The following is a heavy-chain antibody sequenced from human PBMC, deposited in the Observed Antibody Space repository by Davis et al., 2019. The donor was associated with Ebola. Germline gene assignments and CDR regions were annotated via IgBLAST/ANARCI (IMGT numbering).Heavy chain of an antibody. Sequence: HSQTLSLTCAISGDSVSVNSGGWTWIRQSPSRGLEWLRRTYYSSKWYNDYSVSVKSRITINPDTSKNQFSLQLNSVTSEDTALYYCARGWLRAGIDVWGEGTTVTVSS. CDR2: TYYSSKWYN. CDR1: GDSVSVNSGG. D-gene: IGHD5-18*01. J-gene: IGHJ6*04. V-gene: IGHV6-1*01. CDR3: ARGWLRAGIDV.